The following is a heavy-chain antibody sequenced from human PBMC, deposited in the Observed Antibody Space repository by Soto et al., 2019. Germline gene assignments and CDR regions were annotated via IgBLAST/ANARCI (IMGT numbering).Heavy chain of an antibody. D-gene: IGHD6-13*01. Sequence: PGGSLRLSCAASGFTFDDHAIHWVRQAPGKGLEWVSLITRDGGSTYYADSVMGRFTISRDNSKNSLYLQMNSLRTEDTAIYYCAKGGGYSASWYGYCDYWGQGTLVTVSS. V-gene: IGHV3-43D*04. CDR3: AKGGGYSASWYGYCDY. CDR1: GFTFDDHA. CDR2: ITRDGGST. J-gene: IGHJ4*02.